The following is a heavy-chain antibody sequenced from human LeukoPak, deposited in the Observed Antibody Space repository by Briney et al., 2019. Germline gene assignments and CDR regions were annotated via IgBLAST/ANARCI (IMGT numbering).Heavy chain of an antibody. J-gene: IGHJ3*02. CDR2: INPNSGGT. D-gene: IGHD6-19*01. CDR1: GYTFTSYD. Sequence: ASVKVSCKASGYTFTSYDINWVRQATGQGLEWMGWINPNSGGTNYAQKFQGRVTMTRDTSISTAYMELSRLRSDDTAVYYCARADHRDAFDIWGQGTMVTVSS. V-gene: IGHV1-2*02. CDR3: ARADHRDAFDI.